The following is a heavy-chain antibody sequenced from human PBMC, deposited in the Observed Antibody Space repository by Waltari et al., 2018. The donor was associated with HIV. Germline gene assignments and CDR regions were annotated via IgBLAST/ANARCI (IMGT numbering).Heavy chain of an antibody. CDR3: ARRLVGADAFEI. J-gene: IGHJ3*02. CDR1: GYSFTSYW. CDR2: IYPADSDT. D-gene: IGHD1-26*01. V-gene: IGHV5-51*03. Sequence: EVQLVQSGAEVKMPGQSLKISCKGSGYSFTSYWIGWVRQAPGTGLEWMGDIYPADSDTTYNPSFRGQVTISVDTSISTAYVQWRSLKASDTAVYFCARRLVGADAFEIWGQGTEVIVSS.